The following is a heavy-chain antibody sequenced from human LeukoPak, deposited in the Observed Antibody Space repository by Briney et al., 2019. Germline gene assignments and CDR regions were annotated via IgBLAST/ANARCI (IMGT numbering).Heavy chain of an antibody. CDR2: INSDGSST. Sequence: PGGSLRLSCAASGFTFSSYWMHWVRQAPGKGLVWVSRINSDGSSTSYADSVKGRFTISRDNAKNTLYLQMNSLRAEDTAVYYCARTVKLRYYFDYWGQGTLVTVSS. V-gene: IGHV3-74*01. J-gene: IGHJ4*02. CDR1: GFTFSSYW. CDR3: ARTVKLRYYFDY. D-gene: IGHD4-11*01.